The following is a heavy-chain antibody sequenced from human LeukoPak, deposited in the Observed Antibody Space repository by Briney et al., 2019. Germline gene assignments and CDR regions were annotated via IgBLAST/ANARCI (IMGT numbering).Heavy chain of an antibody. CDR1: GGSFSDFY. J-gene: IGHJ6*02. CDR2: SGSS. V-gene: IGHV4-59*01. Sequence: SETLSLTCTVSGGSFSDFYWTWIRQSPGQGLEWIGYSGSSNYNPSLKSRVTISVDTPKRHFSLTLSSVTAADTGIYYCARTRRHYYGSGKNLTPWPAGLDVWGQGTTVIVS. CDR3: ARTRRHYYGSGKNLTPWPAGLDV. D-gene: IGHD3-10*01.